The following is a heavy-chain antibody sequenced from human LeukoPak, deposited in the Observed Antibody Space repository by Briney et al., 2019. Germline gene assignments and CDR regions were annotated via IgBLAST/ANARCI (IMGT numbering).Heavy chain of an antibody. V-gene: IGHV3-23*01. J-gene: IGHJ6*03. CDR3: AKKAQDIVVVPAAILPYYYMDV. CDR1: GFTFSSYA. Sequence: GGSLRLSCAASGFTFSSYAMSWVRQAPGKGLEWVSAISGSGGSTYYADSVKGRFIISRDNSKNTLYLQMNSLRAEDTAVYYCAKKAQDIVVVPAAILPYYYMDVWGKGTTVTVSS. CDR2: ISGSGGST. D-gene: IGHD2-2*01.